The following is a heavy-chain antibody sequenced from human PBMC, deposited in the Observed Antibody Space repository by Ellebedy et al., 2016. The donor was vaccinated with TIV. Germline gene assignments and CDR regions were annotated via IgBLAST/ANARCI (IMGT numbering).Heavy chain of an antibody. D-gene: IGHD5-24*01. CDR1: GFTFSGYY. CDR2: IYPKTGGT. CDR3: ARDQGEMATRRRFDY. V-gene: IGHV1-2*02. J-gene: IGHJ4*02. Sequence: AASVKVSCKASGFTFSGYYMHWLRQAPGQGLEWVGWIYPKTGGTDFARKFQGRVTMTTDTTISTAYMELSKLRPDDTAVYFCARDQGEMATRRRFDYWGQGTLVTVSS.